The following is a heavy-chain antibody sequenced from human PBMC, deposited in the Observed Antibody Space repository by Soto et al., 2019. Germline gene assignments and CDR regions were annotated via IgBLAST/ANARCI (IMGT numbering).Heavy chain of an antibody. CDR1: GGSISSGDYY. Sequence: QVQLQESRPGLVKPSQTLSLTCTVSGGSISSGDYYWSWIRQPPGKGLEWIGYIYYSGSTYSNPSIKSRVTISVDTSKNQFSLKLSSVTAADTAVYYCASNSYGHTFYDYWGQGTLVTVSS. CDR2: IYYSGST. D-gene: IGHD5-18*01. V-gene: IGHV4-30-4*01. J-gene: IGHJ4*02. CDR3: ASNSYGHTFYDY.